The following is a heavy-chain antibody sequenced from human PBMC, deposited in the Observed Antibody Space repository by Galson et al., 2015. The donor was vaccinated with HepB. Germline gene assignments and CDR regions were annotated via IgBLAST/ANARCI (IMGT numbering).Heavy chain of an antibody. D-gene: IGHD1-1*01. CDR3: ARVHTTGPVFDS. Sequence: SVKVSCKASGYTFTNYGISWVRQAPGQGLEWMGWINTYNGNTNYAQKLQGRVTMTTDTSTRTAYMELRSLRSDDTAVYYCARVHTTGPVFDSWGQGTLVTVSS. CDR1: GYTFTNYG. CDR2: INTYNGNT. J-gene: IGHJ4*02. V-gene: IGHV1-18*01.